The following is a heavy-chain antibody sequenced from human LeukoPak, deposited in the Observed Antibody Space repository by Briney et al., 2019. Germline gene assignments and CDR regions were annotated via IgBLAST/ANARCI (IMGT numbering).Heavy chain of an antibody. D-gene: IGHD3-22*01. CDR2: INHSGST. J-gene: IGHJ4*02. CDR1: GGSFSGCY. Sequence: SETLSLTCAVYGGSFSGCYWSWIRQPPGKGLEWIGEINHSGSTNYNPSLKSRVTISVDTSKNQFPLKLSSVTAADTAVYYCQQLFYDSSGYPFDYWGQGTLVTVSS. CDR3: QQLFYDSSGYPFDY. V-gene: IGHV4-34*01.